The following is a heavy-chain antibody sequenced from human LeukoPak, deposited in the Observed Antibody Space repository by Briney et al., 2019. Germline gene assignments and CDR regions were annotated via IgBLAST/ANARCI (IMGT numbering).Heavy chain of an antibody. CDR3: AKAVDIAVVVAANDY. J-gene: IGHJ4*02. V-gene: IGHV3-53*01. D-gene: IGHD2-15*01. Sequence: QPGGSLRLSCAASGFTVSSNYMSWVRQAPGKGLEWVSVIYSGGSTYYADSVKGRFTISRDNSKNTLYLQMNSLRAEDTAVYYCAKAVDIAVVVAANDYWGQGTLVTVSS. CDR2: IYSGGST. CDR1: GFTVSSNY.